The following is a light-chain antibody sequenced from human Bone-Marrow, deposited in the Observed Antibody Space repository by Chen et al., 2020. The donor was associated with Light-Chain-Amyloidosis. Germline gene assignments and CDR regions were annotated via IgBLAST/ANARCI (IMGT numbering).Light chain of an antibody. Sequence: QSGLTQPASVSGSPGQAITLSCTGTSSDVGGDNHVSWYQQHPDKAPKLMIYEVTNRPSWVPDRFSGSKSDNAASLTISGLQTEDEADYFCSSYTITNTLVFGSGTRVTVL. CDR1: SSDVGGDNH. CDR3: SSYTITNTLV. J-gene: IGLJ1*01. CDR2: EVT. V-gene: IGLV2-14*01.